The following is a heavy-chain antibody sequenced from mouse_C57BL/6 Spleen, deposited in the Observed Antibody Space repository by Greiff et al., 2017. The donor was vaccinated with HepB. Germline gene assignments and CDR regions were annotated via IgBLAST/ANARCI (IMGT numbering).Heavy chain of an antibody. CDR1: GYAFSSSW. Sequence: QVQLQQSGPELVKPGASVKISCKASGYAFSSSWINWVKQRPGKGLEWIGRIYPGDGDTNYNGKFKGKATLTADKSSSTAYMQLSSLTSEDSAVYFCASYYGSSRAMDYWGQGTSVTVSS. D-gene: IGHD1-1*01. CDR3: ASYYGSSRAMDY. J-gene: IGHJ4*01. V-gene: IGHV1-82*01. CDR2: IYPGDGDT.